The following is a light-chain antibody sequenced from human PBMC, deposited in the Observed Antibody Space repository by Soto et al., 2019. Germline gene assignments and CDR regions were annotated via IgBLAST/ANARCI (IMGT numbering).Light chain of an antibody. V-gene: IGLV7-46*01. CDR2: DTS. Sequence: QAVVTQEPSLTVSPGETVTLTCASSTGAVTSGHYPYWFQQKPGQAPRTLIYDTSNKHSRTPARFSGSLLGGKAALTLSGAQPEDEAEYYCFLSYSGARKVFGGGTKLTVL. CDR3: FLSYSGARKV. J-gene: IGLJ2*01. CDR1: TGAVTSGHY.